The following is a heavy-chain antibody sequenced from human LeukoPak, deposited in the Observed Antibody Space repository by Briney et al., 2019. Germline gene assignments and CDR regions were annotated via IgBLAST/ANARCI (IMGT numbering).Heavy chain of an antibody. CDR3: ARRVILHTLDI. CDR1: GGSISSSSHY. D-gene: IGHD1-26*01. V-gene: IGHV4-39*01. CDR2: IYYGGTT. Sequence: KPSETLSLTCTVSGGSISSSSHYWAWIRQSPGKGLEWIGSIYYGGTTFYNPSLKSRITISADMSKTQFSLKVSSVTAADTAIYYCARRVILHTLDIWGQGTMVTVSS. J-gene: IGHJ3*02.